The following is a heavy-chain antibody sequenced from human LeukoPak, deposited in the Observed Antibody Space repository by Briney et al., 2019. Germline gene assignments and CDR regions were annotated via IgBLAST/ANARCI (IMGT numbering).Heavy chain of an antibody. V-gene: IGHV4-34*01. CDR2: INHSGST. CDR1: GGSFSGYY. J-gene: IGHJ4*02. D-gene: IGHD3-10*01. Sequence: SETLSLTCAVYGGSFSGYYWSWIRQPPGKGLEWIGEINHSGSTNYNPSLKSRVTISVDTSKNQFSLKLSSVTAADTAVYYCARGLGSGSYCGYFDYWGQGTLVTVSS. CDR3: ARGLGSGSYCGYFDY.